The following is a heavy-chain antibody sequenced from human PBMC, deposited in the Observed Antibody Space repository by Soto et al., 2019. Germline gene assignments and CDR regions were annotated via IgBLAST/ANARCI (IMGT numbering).Heavy chain of an antibody. CDR3: AKDLQLPRYYYYYGMDV. CDR2: ISYDGSNK. V-gene: IGHV3-30*18. D-gene: IGHD5-18*01. CDR1: GFTFSSYG. Sequence: GGSLRLSCAASGFTFSSYGMHWVRQAPGKGLEWVAVISYDGSNKYYADSVKGRFTISRDNSKNTLYLQMNSLRAEDTAVYYCAKDLQLPRYYYYYGMDVWGQGTTVTVSS. J-gene: IGHJ6*02.